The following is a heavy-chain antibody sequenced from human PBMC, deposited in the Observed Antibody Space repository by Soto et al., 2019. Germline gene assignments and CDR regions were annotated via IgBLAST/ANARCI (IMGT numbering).Heavy chain of an antibody. CDR3: ARGTLGSSGWYLGGIRHYYYYGIAV. V-gene: IGHV4-39*01. Sequence: TLSHTWTVSAGSISRSTHYWGWLRQHTGKGLGWIGRIYYSGGTYYNPSLKSRVTISVDTSKNQFSLKLSSVTAADTAVYYCARGTLGSSGWYLGGIRHYYYYGIAVWVQG. D-gene: IGHD6-19*01. J-gene: IGHJ6*02. CDR1: AGSISRSTHY. CDR2: IYYSGGT.